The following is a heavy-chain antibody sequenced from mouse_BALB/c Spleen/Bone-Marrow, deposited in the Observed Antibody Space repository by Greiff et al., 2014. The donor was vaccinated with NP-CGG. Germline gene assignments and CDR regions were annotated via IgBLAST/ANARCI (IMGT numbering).Heavy chain of an antibody. V-gene: IGHV14-3*02. J-gene: IGHJ4*01. D-gene: IGHD2-3*01. CDR1: GFNIKDTY. CDR3: ARWLLPYGLDY. Sequence: VQLKESGAELVKPGASVKLSCTASGFNIKDTYMHWVKQRPEQGLEWIGRIDPANGNTKYDPKFQGKATITADTSSNTAYLQLSSLTSEDTAVYYCARWLLPYGLDYWGQGTSATVSS. CDR2: IDPANGNT.